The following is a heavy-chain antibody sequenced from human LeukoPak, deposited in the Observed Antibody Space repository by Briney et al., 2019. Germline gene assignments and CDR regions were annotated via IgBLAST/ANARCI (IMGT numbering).Heavy chain of an antibody. Sequence: SETLSLTCTVSGGSISSYYWSWIRQPPGKGLEWIGYIYYGGSTNYNPSLKSRVTISVDTSKNQFSLKLSSVTAADTAVYYCATFSSSTLYYYGMDVWGQGTTVTVSS. V-gene: IGHV4-59*01. J-gene: IGHJ6*02. CDR3: ATFSSSTLYYYGMDV. CDR1: GGSISSYY. CDR2: IYYGGST. D-gene: IGHD6-6*01.